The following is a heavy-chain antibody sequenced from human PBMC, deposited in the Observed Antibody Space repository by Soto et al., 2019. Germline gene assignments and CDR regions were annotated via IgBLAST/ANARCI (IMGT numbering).Heavy chain of an antibody. CDR3: ARDPTWGIAAAGTPHWFDP. CDR1: GYTFTSYG. J-gene: IGHJ5*02. CDR2: ISAYNGNT. D-gene: IGHD6-13*01. V-gene: IGHV1-18*01. Sequence: ASVKVSCKASGYTFTSYGISWVRQAPGQGLEWMGWISAYNGNTNYAQKLQGRVTMTTDTSTSTAYMELRSLRSDDTAVYYCARDPTWGIAAAGTPHWFDPWGQGTLVTV.